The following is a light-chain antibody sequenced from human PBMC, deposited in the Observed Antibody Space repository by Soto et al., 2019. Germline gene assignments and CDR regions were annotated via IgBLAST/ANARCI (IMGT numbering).Light chain of an antibody. Sequence: IQMPQSPTTLSSALGDRVPITCRASQSVTIYLAWYQQRPGKAPKLLVHRASILESGVPSRFSGSGSGTEFTLTISSLQPEDFATYYCQQYNSPWTFGQGTKVDIK. CDR2: RAS. CDR3: QQYNSPWT. V-gene: IGKV1-5*03. J-gene: IGKJ1*01. CDR1: QSVTIY.